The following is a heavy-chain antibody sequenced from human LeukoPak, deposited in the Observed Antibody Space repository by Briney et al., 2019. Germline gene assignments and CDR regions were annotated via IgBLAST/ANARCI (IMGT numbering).Heavy chain of an antibody. J-gene: IGHJ4*02. CDR2: ISAYNGNT. D-gene: IGHD5-24*01. CDR1: GYTFTSYG. Sequence: ASVKVSCKASGYTFTSYGISWVRQAPGQGLEWMGWISAYNGNTNYAQKLQGRVTMPTDTSTSTVYRALRSLICEDTAVYYCARYDPYRHGYNFHWGQGTLVTVSS. CDR3: ARYDPYRHGYNFH. V-gene: IGHV1-18*01.